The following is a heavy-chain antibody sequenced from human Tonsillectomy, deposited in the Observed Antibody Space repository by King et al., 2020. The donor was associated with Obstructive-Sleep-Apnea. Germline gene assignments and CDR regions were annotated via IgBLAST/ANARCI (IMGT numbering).Heavy chain of an antibody. CDR1: GYTFTSNG. D-gene: IGHD6-19*01. CDR3: ARGGPLIEVAGIWGMDV. J-gene: IGHJ6*02. V-gene: IGHV1-18*04. CDR2: ISGYNGNT. Sequence: MQLVQSGAEVKKPGASVKVSCKASGYTFTSNGISWVRQAPGQGLEWMGWISGYNGNTNYAQKLQGRVTMTTDTSTRIAYMDQRSLRSDDTAVYYGARGGPLIEVAGIWGMDVWGQGTTVTVSS.